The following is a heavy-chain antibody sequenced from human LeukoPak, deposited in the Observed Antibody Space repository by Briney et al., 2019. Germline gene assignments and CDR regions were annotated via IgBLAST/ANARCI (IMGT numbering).Heavy chain of an antibody. CDR2: SRNKANSYTT. CDR3: ARGTGTWDAFDM. CDR1: GFTLSAHY. J-gene: IGHJ3*02. D-gene: IGHD1-7*01. Sequence: GGSLRLSCAASGFTLSAHYMDWVRQAPGKGVEWVGRSRNKANSYTTEYAASVKGRFTISRDDSRNSLYLQMNSLKTEDTALYYCARGTGTWDAFDMWGQGTMVTVSS. V-gene: IGHV3-72*01.